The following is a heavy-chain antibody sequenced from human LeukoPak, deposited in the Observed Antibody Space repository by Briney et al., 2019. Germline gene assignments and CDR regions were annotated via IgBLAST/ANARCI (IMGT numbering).Heavy chain of an antibody. J-gene: IGHJ6*02. Sequence: PGGSLRLSCAASGFTFSSYGMHWVRQAPGKGLEWVAVIWYDGSNKYYADSVKGRFTISRDNSKNTLYLQMNSLRAEDTAVYYCARDRGELSYYYYGMDVWGQGTTVTVSS. CDR3: ARDRGELSYYYYGMDV. D-gene: IGHD1-26*01. CDR2: IWYDGSNK. CDR1: GFTFSSYG. V-gene: IGHV3-33*08.